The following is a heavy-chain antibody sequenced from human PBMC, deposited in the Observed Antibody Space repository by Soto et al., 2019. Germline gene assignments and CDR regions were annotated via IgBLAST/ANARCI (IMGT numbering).Heavy chain of an antibody. CDR2: IYYNGNT. Sequence: SETLSLTCAVSGGSIRSYYWTWIRQPPGKGLEWIGYIYYNGNTKCNPSLKSRVSMSVDLPKNHFSLKVGSVNAADTAVYYCARLYYVSGRPLMDVWGQGTPVTVSS. V-gene: IGHV4-59*01. CDR1: GGSIRSYY. CDR3: ARLYYVSGRPLMDV. D-gene: IGHD3-10*01. J-gene: IGHJ6*02.